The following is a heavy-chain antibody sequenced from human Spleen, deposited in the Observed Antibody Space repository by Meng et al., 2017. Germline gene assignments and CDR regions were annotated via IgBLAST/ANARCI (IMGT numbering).Heavy chain of an antibody. V-gene: IGHV1-3*01. Sequence: ASVKVSCKASGYTFTGYYMHWVRQAPGQGLEWMGWINAGNGNTKYSQKFQGRVTITRDTSASTAYMELSSLRSEDTAVYYCARLVYGGNFYDAFDIWGQGTMVTVSS. D-gene: IGHD4-23*01. CDR1: GYTFTGYY. J-gene: IGHJ3*02. CDR3: ARLVYGGNFYDAFDI. CDR2: INAGNGNT.